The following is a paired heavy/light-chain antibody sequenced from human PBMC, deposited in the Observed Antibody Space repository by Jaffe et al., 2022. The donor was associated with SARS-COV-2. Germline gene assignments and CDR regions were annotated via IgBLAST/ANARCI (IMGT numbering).Light chain of an antibody. Sequence: DIQMTQSPSTLSASVGDRVTISCRASQSIVSWLAWYQQKPGKAPKLLIYKASSLESGVPSRFSGSGSGTEFTLTISSLQPDDFATYYCQQYNSYCSFGGGTKVEIK. CDR2: KAS. CDR1: QSIVSW. V-gene: IGKV1-5*03. CDR3: QQYNSYCS. J-gene: IGKJ4*01.
Heavy chain of an antibody. D-gene: IGHD5-18*01. CDR3: ARHRPYSYGYGWFDP. CDR1: GASIGSGTYY. V-gene: IGHV4-39*01. Sequence: QLQLQESGPGLGKPSETLSLTCTVSGASIGSGTYYWGWIRQPPGKGLEWIGSISYSGSTYYIPSLKSRVTISVDTSKNQLSLRLSSVTAADTAVYYCARHRPYSYGYGWFDPWGQGTLVTVSS. CDR2: ISYSGST. J-gene: IGHJ5*02.